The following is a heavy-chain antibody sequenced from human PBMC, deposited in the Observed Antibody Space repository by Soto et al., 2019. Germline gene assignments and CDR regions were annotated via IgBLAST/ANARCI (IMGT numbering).Heavy chain of an antibody. CDR3: AGLYHYGSGTLDYFDY. J-gene: IGHJ4*02. V-gene: IGHV5-51*03. D-gene: IGHD3-10*01. Sequence: EVQLVQSGAEVKKPGESLKISCQGSGYSFTTYWIGWVRQMPGKGLEWMAVIYPGDSDARYNPSFQGQVTISADKSISTACLQWSSLKASDTAMYYCAGLYHYGSGTLDYFDYWGQGTLVTVSS. CDR2: IYPGDSDA. CDR1: GYSFTTYW.